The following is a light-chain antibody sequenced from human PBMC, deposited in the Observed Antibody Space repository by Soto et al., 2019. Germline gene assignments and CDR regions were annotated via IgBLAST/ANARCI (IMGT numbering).Light chain of an antibody. Sequence: QSVLTQPPSGSGSLGQSVTISCSGNDISLYNYVSWYQQVPGKAPKLLIFEVLKRPSGVPDRFSGSKSGSTAFLNVSGLQGEDEGTYHCRSYAGRNSYVFGTGTEDTVL. CDR3: RSYAGRNSYV. J-gene: IGLJ1*01. V-gene: IGLV2-8*01. CDR2: EVL. CDR1: NDISLYNY.